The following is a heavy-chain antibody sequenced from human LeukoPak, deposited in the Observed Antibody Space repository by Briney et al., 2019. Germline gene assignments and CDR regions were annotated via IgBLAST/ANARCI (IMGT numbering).Heavy chain of an antibody. CDR1: AGSISNYY. CDR3: ARLGPAAGTSFDY. Sequence: SETLSLTCTVSAGSISNYYWSWIRQPPGKGLEWIGYISYSGSTNYNPSLKSRVTISVDTSKNQFSLKLSSVTAADTAVYYCARLGPAAGTSFDYWGQRTLVTVSS. CDR2: ISYSGST. V-gene: IGHV4-59*08. J-gene: IGHJ4*02. D-gene: IGHD6-13*01.